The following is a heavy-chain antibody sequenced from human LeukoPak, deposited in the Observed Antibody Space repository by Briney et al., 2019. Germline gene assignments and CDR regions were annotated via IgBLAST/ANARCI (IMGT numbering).Heavy chain of an antibody. CDR3: ARVRLGELLSYFDY. Sequence: ASVKLSCKASGYTFTGYYMHWVRQAPGQGLEWMGWINPNSGGTNYAQKFQGRVTMTRDTSISTAYMELSRLRSDDTAVYYCARVRLGELLSYFDYWGQGTLVTVSS. CDR1: GYTFTGYY. V-gene: IGHV1-2*02. CDR2: INPNSGGT. D-gene: IGHD3-10*01. J-gene: IGHJ4*02.